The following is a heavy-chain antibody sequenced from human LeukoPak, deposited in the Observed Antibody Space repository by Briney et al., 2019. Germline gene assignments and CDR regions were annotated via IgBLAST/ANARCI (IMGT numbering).Heavy chain of an antibody. Sequence: PSETLSLTCAVYGGSFSGYYWSWTRQPPGKGLEWIGSIYYSGSTYYNPSLKSRVTISVDTSKNQFSLKLSSVTAADTAVYYCAREPVRDYFDYWGQGTLVTVSS. J-gene: IGHJ4*02. V-gene: IGHV4-34*01. CDR3: AREPVRDYFDY. CDR1: GGSFSGYY. CDR2: IYYSGST.